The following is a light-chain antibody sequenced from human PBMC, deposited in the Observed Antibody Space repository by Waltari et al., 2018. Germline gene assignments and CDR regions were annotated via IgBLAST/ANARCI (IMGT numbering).Light chain of an antibody. CDR1: SLVHSDGNT. CDR3: QAWDSVTAFHV. J-gene: IGLJ1*01. Sequence: VMTQSPLSLPVTLGQPASISCRSSQSLVHSDGNTYLHWFQQRPGQSPVLVIFQDTKRPSGIPERFSASSSGNTATLTISGTQAMDEADYYCQAWDSVTAFHVFGTGTKLTVL. V-gene: IGLV3-1*01. CDR2: QDT.